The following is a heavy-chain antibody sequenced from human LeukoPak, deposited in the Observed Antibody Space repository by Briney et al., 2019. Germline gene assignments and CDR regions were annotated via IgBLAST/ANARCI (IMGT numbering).Heavy chain of an antibody. CDR2: ISGSGGST. D-gene: IGHD1-26*01. V-gene: IGHV3-23*01. Sequence: PGGSLRLSCAASGFTFSSYGMHWVRQAPGKGLEWVSAISGSGGSTYYADSVKGRFTISRDNSKNTLYLQMNSLRAEDTAVYYCAKAVGGIVPFDYWGQGTLVTVSS. CDR3: AKAVGGIVPFDY. CDR1: GFTFSSYG. J-gene: IGHJ4*02.